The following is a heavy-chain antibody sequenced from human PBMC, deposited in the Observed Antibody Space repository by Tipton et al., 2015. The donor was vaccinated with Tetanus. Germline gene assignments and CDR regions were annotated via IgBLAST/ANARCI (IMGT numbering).Heavy chain of an antibody. CDR1: GYTYASYG. Sequence: QSGPEVKKPGASVKVSCKASGYTYASYGINWVRQAAGRRHEWMGWMNPSSGKTTYAQNFQGRATMTTNTSITTAYMELNSLTSDDTAVYYCASGSSIRHGLDVWGHGTTVIVSS. V-gene: IGHV1-8*01. CDR2: MNPSSGKT. D-gene: IGHD2/OR15-2a*01. CDR3: ASGSSIRHGLDV. J-gene: IGHJ6*01.